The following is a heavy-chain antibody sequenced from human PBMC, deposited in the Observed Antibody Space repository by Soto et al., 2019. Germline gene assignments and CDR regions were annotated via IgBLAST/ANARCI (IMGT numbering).Heavy chain of an antibody. J-gene: IGHJ4*01. D-gene: IGHD4-17*01. CDR2: ISGYNGNT. V-gene: IGHV1-18*01. CDR1: GYTFTSYG. CDR3: ARVVRESSDYAFYHFDY. Sequence: QVQLVQSGAEVKKPGASVKVSCKASGYTFTSYGISWVRQAPGQGLEWMGGISGYNGNTNYAQKFQGRVTMTTDTTASTAYMELRSLRSDDTAVYYFARVVRESSDYAFYHFDYCGHGSLVTVSS.